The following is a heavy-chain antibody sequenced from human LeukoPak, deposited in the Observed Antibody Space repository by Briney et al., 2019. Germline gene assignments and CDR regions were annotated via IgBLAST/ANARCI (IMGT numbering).Heavy chain of an antibody. D-gene: IGHD3-22*01. V-gene: IGHV3-23*01. CDR1: GFTFSTFA. CDR2: TTGSGGST. CDR3: ARWTYYSDRSGYSEGASVTFDI. Sequence: GGSLRLSCAASGFTFSTFAMSWVRQAPGKGMECVSATTGSGGSTYYADSVKGRFTISRDNFKNTLYLQMNSLGVEDTAVYYCARWTYYSDRSGYSEGASVTFDIWGQGTMVTVSS. J-gene: IGHJ3*02.